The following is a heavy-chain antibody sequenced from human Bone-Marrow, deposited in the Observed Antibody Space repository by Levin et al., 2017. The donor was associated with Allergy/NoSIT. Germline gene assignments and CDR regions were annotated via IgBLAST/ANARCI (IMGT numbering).Heavy chain of an antibody. CDR3: AKVDYGDEAPGYFDY. Sequence: PGGSLRLSCAASGFTFDDYAMHWVRQAPGKGLEWVSGISWNSGSIGYADSVKGRFTISRDNAKNSLYLQMNSLRAEDTALYYCAKVDYGDEAPGYFDYWGQGTLVTVSS. J-gene: IGHJ4*02. V-gene: IGHV3-9*01. CDR1: GFTFDDYA. CDR2: ISWNSGSI. D-gene: IGHD4-17*01.